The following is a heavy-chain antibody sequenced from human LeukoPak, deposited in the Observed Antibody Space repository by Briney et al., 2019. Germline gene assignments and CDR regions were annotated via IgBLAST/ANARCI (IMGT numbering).Heavy chain of an antibody. Sequence: ASVKVSGKASGYTFTSYGISWVRQAPGQGLEWMGWISAYNGNTNYAQKLQGRVTMTTDTSTSTAYMELRSLRSDDTAVYYCARAPSRYCSSTSCYADWFDPWGQGTLVTVSS. CDR1: GYTFTSYG. CDR2: ISAYNGNT. CDR3: ARAPSRYCSSTSCYADWFDP. V-gene: IGHV1-18*01. J-gene: IGHJ5*02. D-gene: IGHD2-2*01.